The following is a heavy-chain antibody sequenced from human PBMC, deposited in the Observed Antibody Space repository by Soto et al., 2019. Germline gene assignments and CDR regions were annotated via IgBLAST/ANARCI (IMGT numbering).Heavy chain of an antibody. V-gene: IGHV3-21*01. Sequence: PGGSLRLYCAASGFTFSSYSMNWVRQAPGKGLEWVSSISSSSSYIYYADSVKGRFTISRDNAKNSLYLQMNSLRAEDTAVYYCARDNVWGSYRSAFDIWGQGTMVTVSS. CDR3: ARDNVWGSYRSAFDI. CDR2: ISSSSSYI. J-gene: IGHJ3*02. D-gene: IGHD3-16*02. CDR1: GFTFSSYS.